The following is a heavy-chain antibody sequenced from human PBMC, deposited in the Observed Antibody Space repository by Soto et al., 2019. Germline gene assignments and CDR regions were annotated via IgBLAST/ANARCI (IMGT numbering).Heavy chain of an antibody. CDR1: GGSIRSGNFY. D-gene: IGHD6-13*01. CDR2: VSYSGTT. CDR3: ARPRINAAVGVFEY. J-gene: IGHJ4*02. Sequence: SETLSLTCTVSGGSIRSGNFYWSWIRQPPGKGLEWIGYVSYSGTTYSASSLKSRVTISMDTSKNQFSLRLTSVTAADTAIYYCARPRINAAVGVFEYWGQGTPVTVSS. V-gene: IGHV4-30-4*01.